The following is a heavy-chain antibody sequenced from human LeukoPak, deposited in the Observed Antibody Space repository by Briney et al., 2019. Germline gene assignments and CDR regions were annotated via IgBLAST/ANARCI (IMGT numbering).Heavy chain of an antibody. CDR3: ARFRCGGDCHSDF. V-gene: IGHV5-51*01. Sequence: GESLKISCRGSGYTFVDYWSGWVRQMPGKGLEWIGFIYPSDSDTRYSPSFQGQVTISADTTMNTAYLQWSSLKASDAAIYYCARFRCGGDCHSDFWGQGTLVTVAS. CDR2: IYPSDSDT. D-gene: IGHD2-21*02. J-gene: IGHJ4*02. CDR1: GYTFVDYW.